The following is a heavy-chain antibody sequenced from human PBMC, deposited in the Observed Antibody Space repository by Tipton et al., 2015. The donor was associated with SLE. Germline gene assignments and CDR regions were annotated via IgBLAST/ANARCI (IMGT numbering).Heavy chain of an antibody. Sequence: TLSLTCTVSGGSISSGSYYWGWIRQPPGKGLEWIGSIYYSGSTYYNPSLKSRVTISVDTSKNQFSLKLSSVTAADTAVYYCARQGGPTVTPAVDYWGQGTLVTVSS. D-gene: IGHD4-11*01. CDR2: IYYSGST. CDR1: GGSISSGSYY. V-gene: IGHV4-39*07. J-gene: IGHJ4*02. CDR3: ARQGGPTVTPAVDY.